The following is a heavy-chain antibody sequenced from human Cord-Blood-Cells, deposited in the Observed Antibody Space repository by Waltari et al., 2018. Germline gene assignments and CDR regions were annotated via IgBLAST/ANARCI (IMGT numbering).Heavy chain of an antibody. J-gene: IGHJ3*02. CDR1: GFTFSSYW. D-gene: IGHD2-21*02. Sequence: EVQLVESGGGLVQPGGSLRLSCAASGFTFSSYWMHWVRQAPGKGLVWVSRINSDGSSTSYADSVKGRFTISRDNAKNTLYLQKNSLRAEDTAVYYCAREIANCGGDCYDAFDIWGQGTMVTVSS. V-gene: IGHV3-74*01. CDR2: INSDGSST. CDR3: AREIANCGGDCYDAFDI.